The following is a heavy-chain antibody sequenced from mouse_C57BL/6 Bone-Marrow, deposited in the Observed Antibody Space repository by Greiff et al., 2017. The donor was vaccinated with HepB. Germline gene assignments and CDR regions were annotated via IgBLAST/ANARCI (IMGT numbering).Heavy chain of an antibody. J-gene: IGHJ2*01. CDR1: GYTFTDYN. Sequence: VQLQQSGPELVKPGASVKIPCKASGYTFTDYNMDWVKQSHGKSLEWIGEINPNNGGTIYNQKLTGKATLTVDKSYSTAYMELRSLTSEDTAVYYCARGEYLDYWGQGTTLTVSS. CDR2: INPNNGGT. CDR3: ARGEYLDY. V-gene: IGHV1-18*01.